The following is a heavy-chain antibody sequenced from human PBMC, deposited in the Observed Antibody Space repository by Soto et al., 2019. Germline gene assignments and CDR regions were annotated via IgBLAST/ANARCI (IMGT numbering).Heavy chain of an antibody. CDR3: AKAEGSSYGTEYSPH. CDR1: GFTFSTYA. Sequence: EVQLLESGGGLVQPGGSLRLSCAASGFTFSTYAMNWVRQAPGKGLEWVSLIISSGGSTYYADSVKGRFTISRDNSKNTLYLQMNSLRADDTAVYYCAKAEGSSYGTEYSPHWGQGTLVPVSS. V-gene: IGHV3-23*01. D-gene: IGHD6-13*01. CDR2: IISSGGST. J-gene: IGHJ1*01.